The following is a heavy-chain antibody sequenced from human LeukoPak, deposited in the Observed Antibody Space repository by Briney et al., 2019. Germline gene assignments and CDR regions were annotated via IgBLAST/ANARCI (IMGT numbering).Heavy chain of an antibody. CDR3: AKDGVGDSSGYYLLEH. D-gene: IGHD3-22*01. CDR1: GFTFTSYA. CDR2: MSVSGGST. Sequence: PGGSLRLSCAASGFTFTSYAMSWVRQAPGKGLEWASAMSVSGGSTYYADSVKGRFTVSRDNSKNTLYLEMKSLRGEDTAVYYCAKDGVGDSSGYYLLEHWGQGTLVTVSS. V-gene: IGHV3-23*01. J-gene: IGHJ1*01.